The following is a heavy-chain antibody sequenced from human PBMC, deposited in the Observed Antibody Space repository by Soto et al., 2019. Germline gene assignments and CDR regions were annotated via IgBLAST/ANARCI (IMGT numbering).Heavy chain of an antibody. CDR1: GFPFRSYV. CDR3: TRWGTTGGLDV. CDR2: TSYDGSNN. J-gene: IGHJ4*02. D-gene: IGHD3-16*01. V-gene: IGHV3-33*05. Sequence: QVQLVESGGGVVQPGTSLRLSCVGSGFPFRSYVIHWVRQAPGKGLEWVALTSYDGSNNFYVDSVKGRFTIYRHNSSNTVELQMASLRFEDTALYYCTRWGTTGGLDVWCQGTLVSVSS.